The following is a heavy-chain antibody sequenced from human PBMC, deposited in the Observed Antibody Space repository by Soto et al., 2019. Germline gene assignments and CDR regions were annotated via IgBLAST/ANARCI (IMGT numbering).Heavy chain of an antibody. D-gene: IGHD2-21*02. Sequence: QVQLVQSGAEEKKPGASVKVSCKASGYTFTSYAMHWVRQAPGQRLEWMGWINAGNGNTKYSQKFQGRVTITRDTSASNAYKELSRLRSEDTAVYYCARSIVVVTALDYWGQGTLVTVSS. CDR3: ARSIVVVTALDY. CDR1: GYTFTSYA. V-gene: IGHV1-3*05. J-gene: IGHJ4*02. CDR2: INAGNGNT.